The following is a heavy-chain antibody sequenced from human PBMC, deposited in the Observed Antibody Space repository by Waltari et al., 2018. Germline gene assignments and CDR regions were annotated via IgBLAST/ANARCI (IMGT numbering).Heavy chain of an antibody. Sequence: EVQLVESGGGLVQPGGSLRLSCAASGFTLSSYWIHWVRQAPGKGLVWVSRITPDGSSTSYAESVKGRFTISRDNAKNTLFLQMNSLRAEDTAVYYCVRDVSGPQAFDIWGQGTMVTVSS. J-gene: IGHJ3*02. CDR1: GFTLSSYW. V-gene: IGHV3-74*01. CDR3: VRDVSGPQAFDI. CDR2: ITPDGSST.